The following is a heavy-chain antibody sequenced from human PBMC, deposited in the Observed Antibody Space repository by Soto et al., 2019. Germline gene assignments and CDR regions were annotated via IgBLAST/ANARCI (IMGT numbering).Heavy chain of an antibody. CDR3: ARKYCSNGRCYPDY. Sequence: SETLSLTCTVSGGFITSDIYYWGWIRQPPGKGLEWVGSFHSGGRTYYSPSLKSRVTISVDTPKNRFSLKLTSVTAADTAVYYCARKYCSNGRCYPDYWGQGTPVTVSS. J-gene: IGHJ4*02. CDR2: FHSGGRT. V-gene: IGHV4-39*02. D-gene: IGHD2-15*01. CDR1: GGFITSDIYY.